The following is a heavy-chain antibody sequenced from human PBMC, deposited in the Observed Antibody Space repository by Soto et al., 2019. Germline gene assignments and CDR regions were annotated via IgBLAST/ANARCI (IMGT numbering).Heavy chain of an antibody. Sequence: GSLRLSCAVSGFTFSGSTMHWVRQASGKGLEWVGRIRSKVNTYATAYAASVKGRFTISRDDSKNTAYLQMNSLNTEDTAVYYCTSFPGQRDAFDVWGQGTMVTVSS. CDR1: GFTFSGST. V-gene: IGHV3-73*01. CDR2: IRSKVNTYAT. CDR3: TSFPGQRDAFDV. J-gene: IGHJ3*01.